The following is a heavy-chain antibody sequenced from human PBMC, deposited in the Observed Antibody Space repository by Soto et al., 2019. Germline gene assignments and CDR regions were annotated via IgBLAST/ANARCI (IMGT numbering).Heavy chain of an antibody. CDR3: ARESGYYASSGYYVDAFEI. D-gene: IGHD3-22*01. Sequence: PSETLSLACTAAGGSISSYYGSCIRQPPGKGLEWIGYTYYSGSTNYNPSLKSRVTISVDTSKNQFSLKLSSVTAADTAVYYCARESGYYASSGYYVDAFEIWGQGTTVTVSS. J-gene: IGHJ3*02. CDR1: GGSISSYY. V-gene: IGHV4-59*01. CDR2: TYYSGST.